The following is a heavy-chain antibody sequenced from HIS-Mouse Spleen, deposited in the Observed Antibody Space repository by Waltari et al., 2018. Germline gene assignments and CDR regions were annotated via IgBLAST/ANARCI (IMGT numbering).Heavy chain of an antibody. CDR1: GGSISSSSYY. D-gene: IGHD6-13*01. CDR3: AREIPYSSSWYDWYFDL. V-gene: IGHV4-39*07. CDR2: IYYSGST. Sequence: QLQLQESGPGLVKPSETLSLTCTVSGGSISSSSYYWGWIRQPSGKGLEWIGSIYYSGSTYYNPSLKSRVTISVDTSKNQFSLTLSSVTAADTAVYYCAREIPYSSSWYDWYFDLWGRGTLVTVSS. J-gene: IGHJ2*01.